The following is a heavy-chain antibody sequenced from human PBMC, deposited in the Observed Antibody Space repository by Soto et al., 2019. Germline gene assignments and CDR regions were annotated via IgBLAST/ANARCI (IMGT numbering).Heavy chain of an antibody. V-gene: IGHV3-72*01. Sequence: EVQLVESGGGLVQPGGSLRLSCAASGFSFSDHYMDWVRKAPGKGLEWVGRTRNKANSYSTEYAASVKGRFTIGRDDSENSLYLQMNSLKTDDTAVYSCASGGIVGATGYVDYWGQGTLVPVSS. CDR2: TRNKANSYST. CDR3: ASGGIVGATGYVDY. D-gene: IGHD1-26*01. J-gene: IGHJ4*02. CDR1: GFSFSDHY.